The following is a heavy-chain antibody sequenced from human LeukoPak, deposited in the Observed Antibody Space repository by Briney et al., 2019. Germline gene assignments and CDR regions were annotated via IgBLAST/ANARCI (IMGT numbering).Heavy chain of an antibody. CDR1: EFTVSSNY. CDR2: IKQDGSEK. CDR3: ARGGWYQLP. V-gene: IGHV3-7*05. J-gene: IGHJ4*02. Sequence: GGSLRLSCAASEFTVSSNYMSWVRQAPGKGPEWVANIKQDGSEKNYVDSVKGRFTISRDNARNSLYLQMNSLRAEDTAVYYCARGGWYQLPWGQGTLVTISS. D-gene: IGHD2-2*01.